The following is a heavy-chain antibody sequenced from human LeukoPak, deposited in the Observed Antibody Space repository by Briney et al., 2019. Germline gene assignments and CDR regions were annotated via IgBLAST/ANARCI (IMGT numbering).Heavy chain of an antibody. CDR3: ANSYDSSGYYIYYFDY. CDR1: GFTFSSYA. V-gene: IGHV3-23*01. Sequence: PGGSLRLSCAASGFTFSSYAMSWVRQAPGKGLEWVSAISGSGGSTYYADSVKGRFTISRDNSKNTLYLQMNSLRAEDTAVYYCANSYDSSGYYIYYFDYWGQGTLVTISS. CDR2: ISGSGGST. J-gene: IGHJ4*02. D-gene: IGHD3-22*01.